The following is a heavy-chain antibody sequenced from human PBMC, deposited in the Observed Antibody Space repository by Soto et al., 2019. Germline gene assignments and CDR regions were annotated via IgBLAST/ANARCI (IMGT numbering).Heavy chain of an antibody. J-gene: IGHJ4*02. D-gene: IGHD1-26*01. V-gene: IGHV3-7*01. CDR2: ITEDGSDK. Sequence: EVQLVESGGDLVQPGGSLRLSCVASGFTFNTYWMSWVRQAPGKGLEWVANITEDGSDKYYVDSVQGRFTISRDNAKNLLYLQMNLLGTGDTAMYYCARFTRGSIGDYLGQGTLVTVSS. CDR1: GFTFNTYW. CDR3: ARFTRGSIGDY.